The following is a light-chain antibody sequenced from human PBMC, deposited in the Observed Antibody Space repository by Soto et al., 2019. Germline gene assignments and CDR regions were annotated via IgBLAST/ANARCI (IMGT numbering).Light chain of an antibody. CDR2: DAS. CDR3: QQRSNWPPGLT. V-gene: IGKV3-11*01. Sequence: EIVFTQSPATPSLSPGERATLSCRASQRVSTYLAWYQQKPGQAPRLRIYDASNRATVIPARFSGSGSGTDFPLTISSLAPEDLAVYYCQQRSNWPPGLTFGGGTQVEIK. CDR1: QRVSTY. J-gene: IGKJ4*01.